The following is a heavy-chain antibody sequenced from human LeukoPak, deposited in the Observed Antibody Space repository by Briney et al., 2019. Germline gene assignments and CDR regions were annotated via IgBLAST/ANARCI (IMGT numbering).Heavy chain of an antibody. D-gene: IGHD3-22*01. V-gene: IGHV3-21*01. CDR2: ISSSSTFI. J-gene: IGHJ3*02. CDR3: ARHRYYDSSVYYYVKDAFDI. Sequence: AGSLRLSCAASGFTFSSYSMNWVRQAPGKGLEWVSTISSSSTFIYYADLVKGRFTISRDNAKNSLYLQMNSLRAEDTAVYYCARHRYYDSSVYYYVKDAFDIWGQGTMVAVSS. CDR1: GFTFSSYS.